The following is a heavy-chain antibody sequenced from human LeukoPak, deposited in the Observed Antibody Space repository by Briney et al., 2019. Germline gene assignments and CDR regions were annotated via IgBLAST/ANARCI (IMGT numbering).Heavy chain of an antibody. Sequence: PGGSLRLSCAASGFTVSSNYMSWVRQAPGKGLEWVSAISGSGGSTYYADSVKGRFTISRDNSKNTLYLQMNSLRAEDTAVYYCAKWRDQLLPFDYWGQGTLVTVSS. CDR3: AKWRDQLLPFDY. D-gene: IGHD2-2*01. CDR1: GFTVSSNY. V-gene: IGHV3-23*01. J-gene: IGHJ4*02. CDR2: ISGSGGST.